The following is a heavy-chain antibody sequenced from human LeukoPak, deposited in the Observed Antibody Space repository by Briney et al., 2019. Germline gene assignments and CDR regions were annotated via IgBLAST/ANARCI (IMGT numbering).Heavy chain of an antibody. CDR2: INPNSGGT. V-gene: IGHV1-2*02. Sequence: GASVKVSCKASGYTFTGYYMHWVRQVPGQGLEWMGWINPNSGGTIYAQKFQGRVTMTRDTSISTAFMELSRLRSDDTAVYYCANEVGQQLEHLRGMDVWGQGTTVTVSS. CDR1: GYTFTGYY. D-gene: IGHD6-13*01. CDR3: ANEVGQQLEHLRGMDV. J-gene: IGHJ6*02.